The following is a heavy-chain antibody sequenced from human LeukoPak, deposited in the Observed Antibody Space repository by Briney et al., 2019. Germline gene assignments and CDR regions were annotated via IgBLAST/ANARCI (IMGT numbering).Heavy chain of an antibody. D-gene: IGHD3-10*01. CDR1: GYTFTSYG. Sequence: GASVKVSCKASGYTFTSYGISWVRQAPGQGLEWMGRISAYNGNTNYAQKLQGRVTMTTDTSTSTAYMELRSLRSDDTAVYYCARDEAVLWFGELLNYWGQGTLVTVSS. CDR2: ISAYNGNT. J-gene: IGHJ4*02. V-gene: IGHV1-18*01. CDR3: ARDEAVLWFGELLNY.